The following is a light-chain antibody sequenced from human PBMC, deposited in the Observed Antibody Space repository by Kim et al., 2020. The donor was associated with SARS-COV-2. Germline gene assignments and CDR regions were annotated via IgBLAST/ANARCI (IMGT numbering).Light chain of an antibody. Sequence: ATINCKSGQTILYSYKNKYGVAWYQQKPGQPHKLLIYWAYTRESGVPDRFSGSGSGTDFTLTSSSLQAEDVAVDYCQQYYTTPLTFGGGTKVDIK. CDR2: WAY. CDR1: QTILYSYKNKYG. CDR3: QQYYTTPLT. V-gene: IGKV4-1*01. J-gene: IGKJ4*01.